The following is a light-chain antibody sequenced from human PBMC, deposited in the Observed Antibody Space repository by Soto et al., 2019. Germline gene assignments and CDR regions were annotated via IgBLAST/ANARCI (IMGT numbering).Light chain of an antibody. J-gene: IGLJ2*01. CDR2: EVN. CDR1: SSDVGGYDY. Sequence: QSALTQPPSASGSPGQSVTISCTGTSSDVGGYDYVSWYQQHPGKAPKLMIYEVNKRPSGVPDRFSGSKSGNTASLTVSGLQAEDEADYYCSSYVGNDNLGLFGGGTKVTVL. CDR3: SSYVGNDNLGL. V-gene: IGLV2-8*01.